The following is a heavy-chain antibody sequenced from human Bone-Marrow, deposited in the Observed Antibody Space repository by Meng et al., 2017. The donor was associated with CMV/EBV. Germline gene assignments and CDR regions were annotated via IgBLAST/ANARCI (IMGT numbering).Heavy chain of an antibody. CDR2: ITSGSRYI. CDR3: ARGRGIVGTIVQYYFDY. J-gene: IGHJ4*01. CDR1: GFTFSSYA. D-gene: IGHD5-12*01. Sequence: GESLKISCAASGFTFSSYAMNWVRQAPGKGLEWVSSITSGSRYIYYADSVKGRFTVSRDNARNSLYLQMNSLRAEDTAVYYCARGRGIVGTIVQYYFDYWGHGTLVTVSS. V-gene: IGHV3-21*01.